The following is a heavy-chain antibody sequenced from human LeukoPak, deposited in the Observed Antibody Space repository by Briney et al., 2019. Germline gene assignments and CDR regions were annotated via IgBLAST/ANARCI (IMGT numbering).Heavy chain of an antibody. V-gene: IGHV1-18*01. CDR3: ARVPAYSYGTTATFDI. D-gene: IGHD1-14*01. Sequence: GASVKVSCKASGYTFISYGITWVRQAPGQGLEWVGWISAYNGNTDYAQKLQDRVTMTTDTSTYTAYMDLRTLRSDDTAVYYCARVPAYSYGTTATFDIWGQGTMVTVSS. CDR1: GYTFISYG. CDR2: ISAYNGNT. J-gene: IGHJ3*02.